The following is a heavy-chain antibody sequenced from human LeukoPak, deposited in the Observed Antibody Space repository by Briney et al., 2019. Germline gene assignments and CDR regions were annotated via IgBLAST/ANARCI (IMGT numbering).Heavy chain of an antibody. Sequence: PGGSLRLSCGASGFTFSSCEMNWVRQAPGKGLEWVSYISSSGSLIYYADSVKGRFTISRDNAKNSLYLQMNSLRAEDTAVYYCARDRGLVLDYWGQGTLVTVSS. CDR2: ISSSGSLI. D-gene: IGHD6-19*01. V-gene: IGHV3-48*03. CDR3: ARDRGLVLDY. CDR1: GFTFSSCE. J-gene: IGHJ4*02.